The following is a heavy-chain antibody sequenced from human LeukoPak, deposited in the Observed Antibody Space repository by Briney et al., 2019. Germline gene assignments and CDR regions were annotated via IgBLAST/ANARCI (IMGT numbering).Heavy chain of an antibody. D-gene: IGHD1-7*01. CDR1: GYTFTSYY. CDR2: INPSGGST. Sequence: ASVKVSCKASGYTFTSYYMHWVRQAPGQGLEWMGIINPSGGSTSYAQKFQGRVTMTRDMSTSTVYMELSSLRSEDTAVYYCARAEGVTGTTLALFDYWGQGTLVTVSS. CDR3: ARAEGVTGTTLALFDY. J-gene: IGHJ4*02. V-gene: IGHV1-46*01.